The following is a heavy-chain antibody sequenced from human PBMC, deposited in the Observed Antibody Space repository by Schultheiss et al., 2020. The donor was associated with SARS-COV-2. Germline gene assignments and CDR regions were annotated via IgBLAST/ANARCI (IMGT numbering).Heavy chain of an antibody. J-gene: IGHJ4*02. CDR3: ARAPLSRGYYDSSGYLFDY. CDR1: GFSFNDYA. Sequence: GESLKISYAASGFSFNDYAMSWVRQAPGKGPEWVAVIVDDGSRKYYADSVKGRFTISRDNAKNSLYLQMNSLRAEDAALYYCARAPLSRGYYDSSGYLFDYWGQGTLVTVSS. D-gene: IGHD3-22*01. CDR2: IVDDGSRK. V-gene: IGHV3-30*03.